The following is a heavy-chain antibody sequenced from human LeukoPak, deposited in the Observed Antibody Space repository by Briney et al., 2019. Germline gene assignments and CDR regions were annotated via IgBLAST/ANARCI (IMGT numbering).Heavy chain of an antibody. V-gene: IGHV3-48*03. J-gene: IGHJ4*02. CDR1: GFTFRSYE. Sequence: PGGSLRLSCGASGFTFRSYEMNWVRQAPGMGLEWVSYTDSSGSTIYYADSVKGRFTISRDNAKNSLYLQMNSLRAEDTAVYYCARDRGQGFDYWGQGTLVTVSS. CDR2: TDSSGSTI. D-gene: IGHD3-10*01. CDR3: ARDRGQGFDY.